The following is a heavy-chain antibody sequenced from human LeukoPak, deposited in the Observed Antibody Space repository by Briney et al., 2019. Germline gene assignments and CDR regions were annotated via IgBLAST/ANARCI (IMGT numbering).Heavy chain of an antibody. CDR2: IYYSGST. CDR1: GGSISSYY. J-gene: IGHJ4*02. V-gene: IGHV4-59*01. Sequence: SETLSLTCTVSGGSISSYYWSWIRQPPGKGLEWIGYIYYSGSTNYNPSLKSRVTISVDTYKNQFSLKLSSVTAADTAVYYCARGESSYYFDYWGQGTLVTVSS. CDR3: ARGESSYYFDY. D-gene: IGHD3-10*01.